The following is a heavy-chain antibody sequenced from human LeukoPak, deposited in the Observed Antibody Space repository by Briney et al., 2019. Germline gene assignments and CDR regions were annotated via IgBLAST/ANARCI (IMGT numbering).Heavy chain of an antibody. V-gene: IGHV3-23*01. CDR1: GFTFSNYA. D-gene: IGHD3-9*01. CDR2: VSGRDTST. Sequence: PGGSLRLSCAASGFTFSNYAMSWAPQAPGKGLEWVSAVSGRDTSTYYTDSVKGRFTISRDNSKNTLYLQMNSLSAEDTAIYYCAKWGDYDVLTGYYDSDYWGQGTLVTVSS. CDR3: AKWGDYDVLTGYYDSDY. J-gene: IGHJ4*02.